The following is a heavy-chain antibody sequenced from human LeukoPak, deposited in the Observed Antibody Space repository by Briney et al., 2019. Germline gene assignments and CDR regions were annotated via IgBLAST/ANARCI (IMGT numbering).Heavy chain of an antibody. CDR3: ARVGYSYGYYFDY. D-gene: IGHD5-18*01. CDR1: GXTFSDYY. J-gene: IGHJ4*02. CDR2: ISSSSSYT. Sequence: GGSLRLSCAASGXTFSDYYMSWIRQAPGKGLEWVSYISSSSSYTNYADSVKGRFTISRHNAKNSLYLQMNSLRAEDTAVYYCARVGYSYGYYFDYWGQGTLVTVSS. V-gene: IGHV3-11*05.